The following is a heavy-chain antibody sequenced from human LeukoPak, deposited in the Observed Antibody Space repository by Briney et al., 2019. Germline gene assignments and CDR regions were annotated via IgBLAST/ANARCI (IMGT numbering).Heavy chain of an antibody. V-gene: IGHV3-9*03. Sequence: GGSLRLSCAASGFTFINAWMAWVRQAPGKGLEWVSGISWNSGSIGYADSVKGRFTISRDNAKNSLYLQMNSLRAEDMALYYCAKDMGAMIGDAFDIWGQGTMVTVSS. J-gene: IGHJ3*02. CDR2: ISWNSGSI. CDR1: GFTFINAW. CDR3: AKDMGAMIGDAFDI. D-gene: IGHD3-22*01.